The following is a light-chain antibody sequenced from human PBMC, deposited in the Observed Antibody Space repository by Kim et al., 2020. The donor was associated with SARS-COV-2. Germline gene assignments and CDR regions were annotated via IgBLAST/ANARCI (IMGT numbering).Light chain of an antibody. CDR1: SSDVGGYNY. V-gene: IGLV2-8*01. Sequence: QSVTISCTGSSSDVGGYNYVSWYQQNPGKAPKVIIYEVTKRPSGVPDRFSGSKSGNTASLTVSGLQAEDEADYYCSSYSASNIFVIFGGGTQLTVL. CDR2: EVT. J-gene: IGLJ2*01. CDR3: SSYSASNIFVI.